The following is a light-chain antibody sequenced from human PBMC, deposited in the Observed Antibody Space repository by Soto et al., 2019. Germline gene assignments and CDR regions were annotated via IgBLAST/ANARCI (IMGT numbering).Light chain of an antibody. J-gene: IGKJ5*01. CDR3: QQYMTYST. CDR1: QSLRGW. CDR2: DAS. V-gene: IGKV1-5*01. Sequence: DIQMTQSPSTLSASVGDRVTITCRASQSLRGWLAWYQQGPGKAPKALIYDASTLANGVPSRFNGSGSGTEFTLTISSLQPDDFATYYCQQYMTYSTFGQGTRLEIK.